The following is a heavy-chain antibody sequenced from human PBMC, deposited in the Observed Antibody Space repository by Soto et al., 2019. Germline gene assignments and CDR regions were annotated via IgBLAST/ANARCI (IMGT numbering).Heavy chain of an antibody. CDR2: IIPIFGTA. J-gene: IGHJ4*02. V-gene: IGHV1-69*06. Sequence: SVKVSCKASGGTFSSYTIGWVRQAPGQGLEWMGGIIPIFGTANYVQKFQGRVTITADKSTSTAYMVLNSLTSEDTAVYYCARSSITGNAGDFGYWGQGTLVTVSS. D-gene: IGHD1-20*01. CDR1: GGTFSSYT. CDR3: ARSSITGNAGDFGY.